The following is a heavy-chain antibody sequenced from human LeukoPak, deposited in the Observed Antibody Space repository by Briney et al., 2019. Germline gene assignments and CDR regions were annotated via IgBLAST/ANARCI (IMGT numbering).Heavy chain of an antibody. D-gene: IGHD2-15*01. Sequence: SETLSLTCTVFGGSISSFYWSWIRQPPGKGLEWIGYIYNSESTNYNPSLKSGVTISVDTSKSQFSLMLTSVTASDTAMYYCARHCSGGTCPLSFDAFDIWGQGTMVTVSS. V-gene: IGHV4-59*08. CDR1: GGSISSFY. CDR2: IYNSEST. CDR3: ARHCSGGTCPLSFDAFDI. J-gene: IGHJ3*02.